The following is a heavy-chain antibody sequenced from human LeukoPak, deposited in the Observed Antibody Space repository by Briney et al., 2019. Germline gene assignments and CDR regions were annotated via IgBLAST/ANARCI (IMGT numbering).Heavy chain of an antibody. Sequence: PSETLSLTCAFYVESSFSSYYWSWIRQTPGGALDWIGEINHSGYTNYNPSLKSRVTLSIDTSTNQFSLRLNSVTAADTAVYYCSRQVVGNDYWGQGTLVTVSS. J-gene: IGHJ4*02. CDR1: VESSFSSYY. CDR3: SRQVVGNDY. V-gene: IGHV4-34*01. CDR2: INHSGYT. D-gene: IGHD3-22*01.